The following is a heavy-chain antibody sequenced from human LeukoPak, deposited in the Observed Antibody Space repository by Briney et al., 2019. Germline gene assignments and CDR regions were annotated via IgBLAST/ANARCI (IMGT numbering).Heavy chain of an antibody. CDR2: INHRGSS. Sequence: SETLSLTCAVYGGSLSGYYWNWIRQPPGKGLEWIGEINHRGSSNYNPSLKSRVTISVDTSKNQFSLKLSSVTAADTAVYYCARVTRRGASSSWSEYFQHWGQGTLVTVSS. CDR1: GGSLSGYY. J-gene: IGHJ1*01. CDR3: ARVTRRGASSSWSEYFQH. D-gene: IGHD6-13*01. V-gene: IGHV4-34*01.